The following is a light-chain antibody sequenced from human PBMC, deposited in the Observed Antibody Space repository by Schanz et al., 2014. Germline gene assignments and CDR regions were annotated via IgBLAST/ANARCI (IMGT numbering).Light chain of an antibody. CDR3: CSYTSSSTLEV. Sequence: QSALTQPRSVSGSPGQSVTISCTGTSSDVGGYNSVSWFQQHPGRAPTLMIYDVSKRPSGVPDRFSGSQSGNTASLTISGLQAEDESDYYCCSYTSSSTLEVFGGGTKLTVL. J-gene: IGLJ3*02. CDR1: SSDVGGYNS. V-gene: IGLV2-11*01. CDR2: DVS.